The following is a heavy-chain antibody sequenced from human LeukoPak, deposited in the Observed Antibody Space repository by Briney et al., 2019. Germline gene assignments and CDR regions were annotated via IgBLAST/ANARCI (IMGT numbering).Heavy chain of an antibody. J-gene: IGHJ6*03. CDR3: ARGAYYMDV. V-gene: IGHV3-48*03. CDR1: GFTFSSYE. Sequence: GGSLRLSCAASGFTFSSYEMNWVRQAPGKGLEWVSYISSSGGTIYYADSVKGRFTISRDNAKNSLYLQMNSLRAEDTAVYYCARGAYYMDVWGKGTTVTVSS. CDR2: ISSSGGTI.